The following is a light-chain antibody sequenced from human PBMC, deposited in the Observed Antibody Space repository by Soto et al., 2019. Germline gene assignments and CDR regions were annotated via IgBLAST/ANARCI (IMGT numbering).Light chain of an antibody. CDR1: QSLLHSNGYNY. J-gene: IGKJ4*01. CDR3: MQGLQAPLT. Sequence: DIVMTQSPFSLPVTPGEPASISCRSSQSLLHSNGYNYLEWYLQKPGQAPHLLIYWGSNRASGVPDRFSGSGSGTDFTVKISRVEAEDVGVYYCMQGLQAPLTVGEGTKVEIK. V-gene: IGKV2-28*01. CDR2: WGS.